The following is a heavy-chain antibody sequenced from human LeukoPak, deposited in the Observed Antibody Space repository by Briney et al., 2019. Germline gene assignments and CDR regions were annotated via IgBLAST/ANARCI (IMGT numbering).Heavy chain of an antibody. Sequence: GASVKVSCKASGYTFTGYYMHWVRQAPGQGLEWMGRINPNSGGTNYAQKFQGRVTMTRDTSISTAYMELSRLRSDDTAVYYCARPTSPYSSSFEPWGQGTLVTVSS. V-gene: IGHV1-2*06. J-gene: IGHJ5*02. CDR2: INPNSGGT. CDR3: ARPTSPYSSSFEP. CDR1: GYTFTGYY. D-gene: IGHD6-13*01.